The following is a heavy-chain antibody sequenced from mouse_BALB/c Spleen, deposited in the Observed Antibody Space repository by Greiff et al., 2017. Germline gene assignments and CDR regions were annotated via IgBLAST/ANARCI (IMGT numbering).Heavy chain of an antibody. CDR2: IYPGNGDT. D-gene: IGHD4-1*01. V-gene: IGHV1-12*01. Sequence: LQQPGAELVKPGASVKMSCKASGYTFTSYNMHWVKQTPGQGLEWIGAIYPGNGDTSYNQKFKGKATLTADKSSSTAYMQLSSLTSEDSAVYYCARETNWEGWYFDVWGAGTTVTVSS. J-gene: IGHJ1*01. CDR1: GYTFTSYN. CDR3: ARETNWEGWYFDV.